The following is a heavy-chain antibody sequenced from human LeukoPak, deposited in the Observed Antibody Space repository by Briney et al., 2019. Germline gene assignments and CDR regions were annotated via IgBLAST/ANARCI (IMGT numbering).Heavy chain of an antibody. Sequence: PGGSLRLSCAASGFTFSNYGMTWVRQAPGKGLEWVSGISGSGGTTYGADSVKGRFTVSRDNSKNILYLQMNSLKAEDTAVYFCAKTQGYFDFWGQGTLVTVSS. V-gene: IGHV3-23*01. J-gene: IGHJ4*02. CDR3: AKTQGYFDF. CDR2: ISGSGGTT. CDR1: GFTFSNYG.